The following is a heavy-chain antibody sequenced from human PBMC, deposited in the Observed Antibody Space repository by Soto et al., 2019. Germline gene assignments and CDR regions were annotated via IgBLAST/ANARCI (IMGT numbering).Heavy chain of an antibody. CDR2: LTRSGTT. CDR3: VREFAPGSPNYDY. D-gene: IGHD3-10*01. V-gene: IGHV3-23*01. CDR1: GFTFSSYA. J-gene: IGHJ4*02. Sequence: QPGGSLRLSCAASGFTFSSYAMSWVRQAPGKGLEWVSTLTRSGTTPYAESVRGRFTISRDNSKNTLYLQMDDLRAEDTAVYYCVREFAPGSPNYDYWGLGTLVTVSS.